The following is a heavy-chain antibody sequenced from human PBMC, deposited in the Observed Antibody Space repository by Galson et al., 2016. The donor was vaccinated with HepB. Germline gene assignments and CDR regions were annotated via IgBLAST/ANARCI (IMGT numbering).Heavy chain of an antibody. V-gene: IGHV3-33*01. Sequence: SLRLSCAASGFTLSHYGMHWVRQTPGKGLEWVAGIYSGGRKKSYVDSVKGRFIVSRDVSENTMYLQMNSLRAEDTAVYFCARDMSFYCLDFRGQGTPVTVSS. D-gene: IGHD3/OR15-3a*01. CDR2: IYSGGRKK. J-gene: IGHJ4*02. CDR3: ARDMSFYCLDF. CDR1: GFTLSHYG.